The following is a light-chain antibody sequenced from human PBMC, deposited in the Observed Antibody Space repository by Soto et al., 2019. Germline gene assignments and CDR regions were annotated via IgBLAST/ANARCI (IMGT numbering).Light chain of an antibody. V-gene: IGLV2-14*01. J-gene: IGLJ2*01. Sequence: QSALTQPASVSGSPGQSVTISCTGAISDIDGYNYVSWYQHHPGKAPKLLIYEVTSRPSGVSNRFSCSKSGNTASLTISGLQAEDEGDYYCASYSTTDRLFGGGTQLTVL. CDR1: ISDIDGYNY. CDR2: EVT. CDR3: ASYSTTDRL.